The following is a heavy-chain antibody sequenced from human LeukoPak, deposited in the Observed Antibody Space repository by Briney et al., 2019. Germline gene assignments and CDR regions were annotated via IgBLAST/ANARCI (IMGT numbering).Heavy chain of an antibody. V-gene: IGHV1-69*13. CDR1: GGTFSSYA. CDR3: ARVVPAARGFGSAAKYYYYMDV. Sequence: SVKVSCKASGGTFSSYAISWVRQAPGQGLEWMGGIIPIFGTANYAQKFQGRVTITADESTSTAYMELSSLRSEDTAVYYCARVVPAARGFGSAAKYYYYMDVWGKGTTVTVSS. CDR2: IIPIFGTA. J-gene: IGHJ6*03. D-gene: IGHD2-2*01.